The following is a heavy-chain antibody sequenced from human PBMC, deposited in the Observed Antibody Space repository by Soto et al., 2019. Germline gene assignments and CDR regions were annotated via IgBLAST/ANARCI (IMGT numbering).Heavy chain of an antibody. Sequence: GASVKVSCKASGYTFTSYAMHWVRQAPGQRLEWMGWINAGNGNTKYSQKFQGRVTITRDTSASTAYMELSSLRSEDTAVYYCARVLTIFGVVIDFGYWGQGTLVTVSS. V-gene: IGHV1-3*01. CDR1: GYTFTSYA. CDR2: INAGNGNT. CDR3: ARVLTIFGVVIDFGY. J-gene: IGHJ4*02. D-gene: IGHD3-3*01.